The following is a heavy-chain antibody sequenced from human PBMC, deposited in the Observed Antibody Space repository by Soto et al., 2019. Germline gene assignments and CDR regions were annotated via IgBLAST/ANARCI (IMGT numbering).Heavy chain of an antibody. D-gene: IGHD3-3*01. CDR2: MNTNSGNT. CDR1: GYTFTSYD. Sequence: ASVKVSCKASGYTFTSYDINWVRQATGQGLEWMGWMNTNSGNTGYAQKFQGRVTMTRNTSISTAYMELSSLRSEDTAVYYCARGINYDFWSGYYKNCRLDPWGQGTLVTVSS. V-gene: IGHV1-8*01. J-gene: IGHJ5*02. CDR3: ARGINYDFWSGYYKNCRLDP.